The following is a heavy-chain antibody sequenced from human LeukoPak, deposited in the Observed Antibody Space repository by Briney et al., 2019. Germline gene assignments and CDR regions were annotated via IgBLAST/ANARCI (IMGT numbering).Heavy chain of an antibody. V-gene: IGHV4-39*07. CDR1: GGSVSSNSYY. J-gene: IGHJ5*02. Sequence: SETLSLTCTVSGGSVSSNSYYWGWIRQPPGKGLEWIGSIYYSGSTYYNPSLKSRVTISVDTSKNQFSLKLSSVTAADTAVYYCARDKATYYYDSSLEFDPWGQGTLVTVSS. CDR2: IYYSGST. D-gene: IGHD3-22*01. CDR3: ARDKATYYYDSSLEFDP.